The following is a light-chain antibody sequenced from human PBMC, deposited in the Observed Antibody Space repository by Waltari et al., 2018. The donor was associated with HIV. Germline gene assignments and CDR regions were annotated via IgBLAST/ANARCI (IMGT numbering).Light chain of an antibody. Sequence: QTVVTQEPSLTVSPGGTVTLTCSSSTGAVTGGYFPNWFQQKPGQAPRALFYSPNNIHAGTPARFSGSLIGGKAALILSGVQPEDDADYYCLLYYGGAWVFGGGTKLTVL. J-gene: IGLJ3*02. CDR1: TGAVTGGYF. CDR2: SPN. CDR3: LLYYGGAWV. V-gene: IGLV7-43*01.